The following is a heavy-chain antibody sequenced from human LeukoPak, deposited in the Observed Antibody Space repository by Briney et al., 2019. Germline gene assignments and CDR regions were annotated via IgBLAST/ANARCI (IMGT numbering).Heavy chain of an antibody. J-gene: IGHJ4*02. CDR2: IRQDGSQK. CDR1: GFTLSSYW. V-gene: IGHV3-7*01. D-gene: IGHD1-7*01. CDR3: ARESAGTVSLVDFDY. Sequence: GGSLRLSCATSGFTLSSYWMTWVRQALGKGLEWVATIRQDGSQKYYVDSVKGRFTASRDNAKNSLYLQMNSLRAEDTAVYYCARESAGTVSLVDFDYWGQGTLVTVSS.